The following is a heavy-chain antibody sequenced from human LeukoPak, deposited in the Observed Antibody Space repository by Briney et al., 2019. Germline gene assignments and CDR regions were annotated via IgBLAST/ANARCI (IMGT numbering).Heavy chain of an antibody. D-gene: IGHD2-15*01. CDR3: ARANLEFGGSPQVYYYYGMDV. Sequence: ASVKVSFMASGGTFISYAISWVGQAPGQGLEWMGGIIPIFGTANYAQKFQGRVTITADESTRTAYMELSSLRSEDTAVYYCARANLEFGGSPQVYYYYGMDVWGKGTTVTVSS. V-gene: IGHV1-69*13. CDR2: IIPIFGTA. CDR1: GGTFISYA. J-gene: IGHJ6*04.